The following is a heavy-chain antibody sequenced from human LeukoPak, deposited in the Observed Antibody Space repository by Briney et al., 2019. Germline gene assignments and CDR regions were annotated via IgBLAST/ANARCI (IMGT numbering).Heavy chain of an antibody. V-gene: IGHV4-61*02. CDR3: ARSYYDSSGDFDI. CDR2: IYTSGST. D-gene: IGHD3-22*01. CDR1: GGSISSGSYY. Sequence: SQTLSLTCTVSGGSISSGSYYWSWIRQPAGKGLEWIGRIYTSGSTNYNPSLKSRVTISVDTSKNQFSLKLSSVTAADTAVYYCARSYYDSSGDFDIWGQGTMVTVFS. J-gene: IGHJ3*02.